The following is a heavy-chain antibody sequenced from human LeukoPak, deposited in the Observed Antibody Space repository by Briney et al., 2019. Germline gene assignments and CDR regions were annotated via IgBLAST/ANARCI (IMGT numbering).Heavy chain of an antibody. J-gene: IGHJ6*02. CDR2: IYHSGST. D-gene: IGHD2-2*02. CDR3: ASLGVVPAAIRRENYYYYGMDV. CDR1: GGSISSSNW. Sequence: PSETLSLTCAVSGGSISSSNWWSWVRQPPGKGLEWIGEIYHSGSTNYDPSLKSRVTISVDKSKNQFSLKLSSVTAADTAVYYCASLGVVPAAIRRENYYYYGMDVWGQGTTVTVSS. V-gene: IGHV4-4*02.